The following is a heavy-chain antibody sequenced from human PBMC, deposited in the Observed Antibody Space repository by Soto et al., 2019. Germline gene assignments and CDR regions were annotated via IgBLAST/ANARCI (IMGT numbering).Heavy chain of an antibody. V-gene: IGHV3-23*01. CDR2: ISGSGGST. D-gene: IGHD2-21*02. Sequence: RGSLRLSCAASGFTFSSYAMSWVRQAPGKGLEWVSAISGSGGSTYYADSVKGRFTISRDNSKNTLYLQMNSLRAEDTAVYYCAKEAGYCGGDCYPPSEYFQHWGQGTRVTVAS. J-gene: IGHJ1*01. CDR1: GFTFSSYA. CDR3: AKEAGYCGGDCYPPSEYFQH.